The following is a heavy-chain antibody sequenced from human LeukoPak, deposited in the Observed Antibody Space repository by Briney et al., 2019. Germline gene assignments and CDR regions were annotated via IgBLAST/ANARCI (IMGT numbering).Heavy chain of an antibody. CDR2: ISSSSSTI. J-gene: IGHJ5*02. CDR3: ARGVTYYDFWSGYTNWFDP. D-gene: IGHD3-3*01. CDR1: GFTFSSYS. V-gene: IGHV3-48*01. Sequence: GGSLRLSCAASGFTFSSYSMNWVRQAPGKGLEWVSYISSSSSTIYYADSVKGRFTISRDNAKNSLYLQMNSLRAEDTAVYYCARGVTYYDFWSGYTNWFDPWGQGTLVTVSS.